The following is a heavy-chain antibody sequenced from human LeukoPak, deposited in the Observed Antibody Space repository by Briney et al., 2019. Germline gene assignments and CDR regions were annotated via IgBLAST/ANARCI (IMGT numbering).Heavy chain of an antibody. J-gene: IGHJ4*02. CDR3: SRGDGCNIDY. D-gene: IGHD5-24*01. Sequence: PSQTMSLTCTVAGGSISTGSYYWSWIRQPAGKGLEWIGRIYTSGRTNYNPSLKSRVTISVDTSKNQLSLKLSSVTAADTAVYYCSRGDGCNIDYWGQGTLVTVSS. V-gene: IGHV4-61*02. CDR1: GGSISTGSYY. CDR2: IYTSGRT.